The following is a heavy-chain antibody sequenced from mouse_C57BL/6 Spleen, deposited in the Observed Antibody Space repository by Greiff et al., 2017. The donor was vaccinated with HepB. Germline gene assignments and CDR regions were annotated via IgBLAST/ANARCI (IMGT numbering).Heavy chain of an antibody. D-gene: IGHD1-1*01. V-gene: IGHV1-81*01. Sequence: QVQLKQSGAELARPGASVKLSCKASGYTFTSYGISWVKQRTGQGLEWIGEIYPRSGNTYYNEKFKGKATLTADKSSSTAYMELRSLTSEDSAVYFCARILRFGYFDYWGQGTTLTVSS. CDR2: IYPRSGNT. CDR3: ARILRFGYFDY. CDR1: GYTFTSYG. J-gene: IGHJ2*01.